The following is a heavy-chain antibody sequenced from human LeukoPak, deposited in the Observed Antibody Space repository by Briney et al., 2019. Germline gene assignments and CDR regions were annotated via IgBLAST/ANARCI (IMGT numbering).Heavy chain of an antibody. CDR1: GGSISSGSYY. V-gene: IGHV4-61*02. CDR3: ARDNYYDSSGP. Sequence: SQTLSLTCTVSGGSISSGSYYWSWIRQPAGKGLEWIGRIYTSGSTNYNPSLKSRVTISVDTSKNQFSLKLSSVTAADTAVYYCARDNYYDSSGPWGQGTPVTVSS. D-gene: IGHD3-22*01. J-gene: IGHJ5*02. CDR2: IYTSGST.